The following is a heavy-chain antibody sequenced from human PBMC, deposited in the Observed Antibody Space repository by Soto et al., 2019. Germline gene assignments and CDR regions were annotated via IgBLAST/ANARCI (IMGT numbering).Heavy chain of an antibody. V-gene: IGHV3-30-3*01. CDR1: GFTFSSYA. CDR2: ISYDGSNK. D-gene: IGHD6-19*01. J-gene: IGHJ4*02. Sequence: QVQLVESGGGVVQPGRSLRLSCAASGFTFSSYAMHWVRQAPGKGLEWVAVISYDGSNKYYADSVKGRFTISRDNSKNTLYLQMNSLRAEDTAVYYCALQWLAELDYWGQGTLVTVSS. CDR3: ALQWLAELDY.